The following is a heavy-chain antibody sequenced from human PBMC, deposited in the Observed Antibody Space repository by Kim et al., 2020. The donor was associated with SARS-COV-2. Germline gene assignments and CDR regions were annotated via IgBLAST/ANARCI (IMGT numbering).Heavy chain of an antibody. J-gene: IGHJ5*02. CDR3: ARGYCSGGSCYKASSRIDRWFDP. CDR1: GGSFSGYY. Sequence: SETLSLTCAVYGGSFSGYYWSWIRQPPGKGLEWIGEINHSGSTNYNPSLKSRVTISVDTSKNQFSLKLSSVTAADTAVYYCARGYCSGGSCYKASSRIDRWFDPWGQGTLVTVSS. CDR2: INHSGST. V-gene: IGHV4-34*01. D-gene: IGHD2-15*01.